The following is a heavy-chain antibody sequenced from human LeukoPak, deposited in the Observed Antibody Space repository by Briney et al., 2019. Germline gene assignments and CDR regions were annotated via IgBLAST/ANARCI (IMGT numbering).Heavy chain of an antibody. CDR3: ARLANDAFDI. Sequence: GGSLKISCKGSGYSFTSYWIGWVRQLPGKGLEWMGIIYPGDSDTRYSPSFQGQVTISADKSINTAYLQWSSLKASDTAMYYCARLANDAFDIWGQGTMVTVSS. V-gene: IGHV5-51*01. CDR2: IYPGDSDT. CDR1: GYSFTSYW. J-gene: IGHJ3*02.